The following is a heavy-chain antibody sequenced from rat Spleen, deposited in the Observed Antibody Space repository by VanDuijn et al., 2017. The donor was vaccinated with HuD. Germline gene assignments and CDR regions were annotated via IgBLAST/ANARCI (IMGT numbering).Heavy chain of an antibody. D-gene: IGHD4-2*01. V-gene: IGHV5-34*01. CDR2: ISSSSGT. CDR1: GFTFSDYG. Sequence: EVQLVESGGGLVQPGRPLKLSCVTSGFTFSDYGMNWIRQAPGKGLEWVAYISSSSGTIYYADTVKGRFTISRNNAKNTLYLQLSSLRSEDTALYYCARYEVDDVMDAWGQGASVTVSS. CDR3: ARYEVDDVMDA. J-gene: IGHJ4*01.